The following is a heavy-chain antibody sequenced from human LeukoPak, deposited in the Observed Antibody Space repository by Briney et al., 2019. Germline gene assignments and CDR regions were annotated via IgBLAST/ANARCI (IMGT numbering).Heavy chain of an antibody. V-gene: IGHV3-74*01. CDR1: GFTFNNYW. CDR2: INTDGSTT. Sequence: GGSLRLSCAASGFTFNNYWMHWVRQPPGKGLLWVSRINTDGSTTNYADSVKGRFTISRDNAKNMVYLQMDSLRGEDTAVYYCARENFDPWGQGTQVTVSS. J-gene: IGHJ5*02. CDR3: ARENFDP.